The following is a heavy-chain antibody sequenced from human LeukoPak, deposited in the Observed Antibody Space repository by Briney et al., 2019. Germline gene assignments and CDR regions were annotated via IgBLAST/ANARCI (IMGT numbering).Heavy chain of an antibody. CDR3: AGRPLSSPHSSDD. Sequence: PGGSLRLSCTASGFTFSDHYMDWVRQAPGKGLEWVGRTANKANSYITYYAASVKGRFVISTDDSKNSLHLQMNSLKTEDTAVYYCAGRPLSSPHSSDDWGQGTLVTVSS. CDR2: TANKANSYIT. J-gene: IGHJ4*02. CDR1: GFTFSDHY. D-gene: IGHD6-19*01. V-gene: IGHV3-72*01.